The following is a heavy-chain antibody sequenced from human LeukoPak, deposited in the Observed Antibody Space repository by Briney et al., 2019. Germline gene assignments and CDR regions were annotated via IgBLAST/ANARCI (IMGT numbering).Heavy chain of an antibody. CDR1: GGSISHDNW. Sequence: PSETLSLTCVVSGGSISHDNWWSWVRQPPGKGLEWIGEIYHSGSSNYNPSLKSRVTISVDTSKNQFSLKLSSVTAADTAVYYCARDSLIVDIVVVPAAEFDYWGQGTLVTVSS. J-gene: IGHJ4*02. CDR2: IYHSGSS. D-gene: IGHD2-2*03. CDR3: ARDSLIVDIVVVPAAEFDY. V-gene: IGHV4-4*02.